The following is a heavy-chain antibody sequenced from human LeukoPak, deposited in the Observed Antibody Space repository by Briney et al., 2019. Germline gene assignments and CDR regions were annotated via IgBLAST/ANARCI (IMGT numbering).Heavy chain of an antibody. CDR2: FDPEDGET. Sequence: ASVKVSCKVSGYTHTALSMHWVRQTPGKGLEWMGGFDPEDGETIFAQKFQGRVTMTEDTSTDTAYMELNSLRSEDTAVYYCVTRNGYNSGCFDYWGQGTLVTVSS. V-gene: IGHV1-24*01. J-gene: IGHJ4*02. CDR3: VTRNGYNSGCFDY. D-gene: IGHD5-24*01. CDR1: GYTHTALS.